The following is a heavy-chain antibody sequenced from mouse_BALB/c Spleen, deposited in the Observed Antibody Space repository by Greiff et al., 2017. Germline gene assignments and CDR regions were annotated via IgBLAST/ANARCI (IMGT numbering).Heavy chain of an antibody. CDR2: ISYSGST. Sequence: EVKLMESGPGLVKPSQSLSLTCTVTGYSITSDYAWNWIRQFPGNKLEWMGYISYSGSTSYNPSLKSRISITRDTSKNQFFLQLNSVTTEDTATYYCARREEHHYGGAMDYWGQGTSVTVSS. J-gene: IGHJ4*01. CDR3: ARREEHHYGGAMDY. V-gene: IGHV3-2*02. D-gene: IGHD1-2*01. CDR1: GYSITSDYA.